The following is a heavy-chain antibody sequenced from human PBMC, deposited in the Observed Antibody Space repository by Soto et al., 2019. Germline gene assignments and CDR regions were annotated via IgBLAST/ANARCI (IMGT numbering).Heavy chain of an antibody. CDR2: IWYDGKNK. D-gene: IGHD3-22*01. J-gene: IGHJ4*01. CDR3: ATSIQYYYDSSAYYPFDY. Sequence: GGSLRLSCAASGFTFSSYGMHWVRQAPGKGLEWVALIWYDGKNKYHADSVKGRFTISRDNAKNSLYLQMNGLRAEDTAVYFCATSIQYYYDSSAYYPFDYWGQGTLVTVSS. V-gene: IGHV3-33*03. CDR1: GFTFSSYG.